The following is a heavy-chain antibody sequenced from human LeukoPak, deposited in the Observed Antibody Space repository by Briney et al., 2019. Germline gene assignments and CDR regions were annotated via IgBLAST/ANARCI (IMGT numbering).Heavy chain of an antibody. CDR2: IIPIFGTA. CDR1: GGTFSSYA. Sequence: SVKVSCKASGGTFSSYAISWVRQAPGQGLEWMGGIIPIFGTANYAQKFQGRVTITTDESTSTAYMELSSLRSEDTAVYYCARGLKMATREGEFDYWDQGTLVTVSS. CDR3: ARGLKMATREGEFDY. V-gene: IGHV1-69*05. J-gene: IGHJ4*02. D-gene: IGHD5-24*01.